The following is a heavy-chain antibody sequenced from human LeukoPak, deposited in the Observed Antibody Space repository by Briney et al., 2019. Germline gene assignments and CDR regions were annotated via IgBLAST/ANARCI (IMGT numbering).Heavy chain of an antibody. J-gene: IGHJ5*01. Sequence: PGGSLRLSCAASGFTFSSYSMNWVRQAPGKGLEWVSSITSSSSYIYYADSVKGRFTISRDNAKNSLYLQMNSLRAEDTALYYCAKDLSGWFDYWGQGTLVTVSS. CDR2: ITSSSSYI. V-gene: IGHV3-21*04. CDR3: AKDLSGWFDY. CDR1: GFTFSSYS. D-gene: IGHD6-19*01.